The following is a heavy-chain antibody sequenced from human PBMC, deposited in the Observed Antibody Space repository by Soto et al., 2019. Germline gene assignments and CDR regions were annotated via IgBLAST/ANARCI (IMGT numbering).Heavy chain of an antibody. D-gene: IGHD1-20*01. CDR1: GFTFTNYG. J-gene: IGHJ4*02. V-gene: IGHV3-33*01. CDR3: PRDSIRVPADFDY. CDR2: IWSDGNNR. Sequence: PGGSLRLSCAASGFTFTNYGFHWVRQAPGKGLEWVAAIWSDGNNRYNGGAVEGRFTISKDNSKNMLYLQMNDLRVEDTALYYCPRDSIRVPADFDYWGQGTLVTVSS.